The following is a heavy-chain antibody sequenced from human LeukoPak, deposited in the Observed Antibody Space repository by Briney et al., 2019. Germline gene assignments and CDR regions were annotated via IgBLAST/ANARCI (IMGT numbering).Heavy chain of an antibody. CDR2: IKQGGSEK. J-gene: IGHJ4*02. CDR3: ARARWYEGAPDDY. Sequence: QPGGSLRLSCAASGFTVSTNYMSWVRQAPGKGLEWVANIKQGGSEKYYVDSVKGRFTISRDNAKNSLYLQMNSLRAEDTAVYYCARARWYEGAPDDYWGQGTLVTVSS. D-gene: IGHD6-13*01. V-gene: IGHV3-7*04. CDR1: GFTVSTNY.